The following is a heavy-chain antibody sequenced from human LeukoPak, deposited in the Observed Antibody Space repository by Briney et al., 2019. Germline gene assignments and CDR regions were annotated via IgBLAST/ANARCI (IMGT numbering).Heavy chain of an antibody. D-gene: IGHD4-17*01. Sequence: SGGSLRLSCAASEFSVGSNYMTWVRQAPGKGLEWVSLIYSGGSTYYADSVKGRFTISRDNSKNTLYLQMNSLRAEDTAVYYCARSLRTTVTTMGNWGQGTLVTVSS. CDR3: ARSLRTTVTTMGN. J-gene: IGHJ4*02. V-gene: IGHV3-66*01. CDR2: IYSGGST. CDR1: EFSVGSNY.